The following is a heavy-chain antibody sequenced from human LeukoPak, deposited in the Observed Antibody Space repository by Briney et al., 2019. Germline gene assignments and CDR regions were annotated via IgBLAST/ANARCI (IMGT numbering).Heavy chain of an antibody. CDR3: VSSSHSGSYGY. V-gene: IGHV3-74*01. CDR1: GFTFSSYG. Sequence: TGGSLRLSCAASGFTFSSYGMHWVRQAPGKGLVWVSRINSDGSSTSYADSVKGRFTISRDNAKNTLYLQMNSLRAEDTAVYYCVSSSHSGSYGYWGQGTLVTVSS. J-gene: IGHJ4*02. D-gene: IGHD1-26*01. CDR2: INSDGSST.